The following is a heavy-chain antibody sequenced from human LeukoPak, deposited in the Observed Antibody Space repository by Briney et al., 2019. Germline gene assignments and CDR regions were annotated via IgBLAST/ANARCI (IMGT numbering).Heavy chain of an antibody. CDR2: ISVSDGTI. Sequence: GGSLRLSCATSGFSFNSYGMNWVRQAPGKGLEWVSYISVSDGTIYYADSVKGRFTISSDNDKNSLFLQMNSLRVEDTAIYYCTRDTHFYDYWGQGTLVTVSS. J-gene: IGHJ4*02. CDR3: TRDTHFYDY. V-gene: IGHV3-48*01. CDR1: GFSFNSYG. D-gene: IGHD2/OR15-2a*01.